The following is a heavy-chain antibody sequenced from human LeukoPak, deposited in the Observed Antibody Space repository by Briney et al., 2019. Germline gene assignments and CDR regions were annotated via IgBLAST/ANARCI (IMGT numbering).Heavy chain of an antibody. CDR3: ARDRGSTSTFDY. Sequence: PSETLSLTCIVSGXFINSYYWSWIRQPAGKGLEWIGRIYTSGSTNYNPSLKSRVTMSVDTSKNQFSLKLSSVTAADTAVYYCARDRGSTSTFDYWGQGTLVTVSS. CDR2: IYTSGST. V-gene: IGHV4-4*07. J-gene: IGHJ4*02. D-gene: IGHD2-2*01. CDR1: GXFINSYY.